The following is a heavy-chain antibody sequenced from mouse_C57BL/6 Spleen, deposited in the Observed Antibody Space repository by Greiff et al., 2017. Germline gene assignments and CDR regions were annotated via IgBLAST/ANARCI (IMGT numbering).Heavy chain of an antibody. J-gene: IGHJ1*03. V-gene: IGHV1-50*01. CDR2: IDPSDSYT. CDR1: GYTFTSYW. CDR3: ARRSTTARGYFGV. D-gene: IGHD1-2*01. Sequence: QVQLQQPGAELVKPGASVKLSCKASGYTFTSYWMQWVKQRPGQGLEWIGEIDPSDSYTNYNQKFKGKATLTVDTSSSTAYMQLSSLTSEDSAVCYCARRSTTARGYFGVWGTGTTVTVSS.